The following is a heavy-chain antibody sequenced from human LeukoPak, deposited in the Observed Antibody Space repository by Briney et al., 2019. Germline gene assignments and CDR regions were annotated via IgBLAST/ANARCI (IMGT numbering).Heavy chain of an antibody. CDR3: AELGITMIGGV. D-gene: IGHD3-10*02. CDR1: GFTFNSYW. CDR2: IKEDGSEK. Sequence: QSGGSLRLSCAASGFTFNSYWMSWVRQAPGKGLEWVANIKEDGSEKHYVDSVKGRFTISRDNAKNSLYLQMNSLRAEDTAVYYCAELGITMIGGVWGKGTTVTISS. J-gene: IGHJ6*04. V-gene: IGHV3-7*01.